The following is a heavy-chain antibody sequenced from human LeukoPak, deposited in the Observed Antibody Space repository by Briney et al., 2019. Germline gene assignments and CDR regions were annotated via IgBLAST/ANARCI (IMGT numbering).Heavy chain of an antibody. D-gene: IGHD3-10*01. CDR2: IYYSGHT. CDR3: ARVGPCYGSGSFDY. CDR1: GGSISSHY. V-gene: IGHV4-59*11. Sequence: PSETLSLTCTVSGGSISSHYWGWIRQPPGKGLQWIGCIYYSGHTNYNPSLKSRVAISIDTSKNQLSLKLSSVTAADTALYYCARVGPCYGSGSFDYWGQGTLVTVSS. J-gene: IGHJ4*02.